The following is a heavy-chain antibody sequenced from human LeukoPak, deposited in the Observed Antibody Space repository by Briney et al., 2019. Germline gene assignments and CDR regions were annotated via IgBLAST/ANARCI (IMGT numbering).Heavy chain of an antibody. CDR3: ARAGYSYGYYYYYGMDV. CDR1: GGSFSGYY. Sequence: PSETLSLTCAVYGGSFSGYYWSWIRQPPGKGLEWIGEINHSGSTNYNPSLKSRVTISVDTSKNQFSLKLSSVTAADTAVYYCARAGYSYGYYYYYGMDVWGQGTTVTASS. V-gene: IGHV4-34*01. D-gene: IGHD5-18*01. J-gene: IGHJ6*02. CDR2: INHSGST.